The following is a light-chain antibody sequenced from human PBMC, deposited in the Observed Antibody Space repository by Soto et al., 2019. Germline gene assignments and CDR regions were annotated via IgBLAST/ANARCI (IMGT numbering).Light chain of an antibody. J-gene: IGLJ2*01. CDR3: SSSTSSSTHML. CDR1: SSDVGGYNY. V-gene: IGLV2-14*01. CDR2: DVS. Sequence: QSALTQPASVSGSPGQSITISCTGTSSDVGGYNYVSWYQQHPGKAPKLMIYDVSNRPSGVSDRFSGSKSGNTASLTISGLQAEDEADHYCSSSTSSSTHMLFGGGTKLTVL.